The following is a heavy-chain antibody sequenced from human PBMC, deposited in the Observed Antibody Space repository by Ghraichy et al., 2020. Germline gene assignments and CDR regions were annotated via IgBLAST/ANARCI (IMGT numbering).Heavy chain of an antibody. Sequence: SENLSLTCTVSGGSVSSGSYYWSWIRQPPGKGLEWIGYIYYSGSTNYNPSLKSRVTISVDTSKNQFSLKLSSVTAADTAVYYCARDGVGATGYFQHWGQGTLVTVSS. V-gene: IGHV4-61*01. CDR2: IYYSGST. CDR1: GGSVSSGSYY. J-gene: IGHJ1*01. CDR3: ARDGVGATGYFQH. D-gene: IGHD1-26*01.